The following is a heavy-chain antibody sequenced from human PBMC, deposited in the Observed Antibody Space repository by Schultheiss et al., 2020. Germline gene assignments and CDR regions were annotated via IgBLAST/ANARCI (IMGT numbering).Heavy chain of an antibody. CDR1: GSTFTSYD. Sequence: SVKVSCKASGSTFTSYDINWVRQATGQGLEWMGGIIPIFGTANYAQKFQGRVTITADKSTSTAYMELRSLRSDDTAVYYCARGEGVTGWFDPWGQGTLVTVSS. J-gene: IGHJ5*02. CDR2: IIPIFGTA. D-gene: IGHD2-21*02. CDR3: ARGEGVTGWFDP. V-gene: IGHV1-69*06.